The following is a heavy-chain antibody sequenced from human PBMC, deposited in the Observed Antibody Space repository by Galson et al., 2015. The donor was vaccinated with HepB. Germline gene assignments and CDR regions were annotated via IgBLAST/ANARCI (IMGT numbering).Heavy chain of an antibody. V-gene: IGHV6-1*01. D-gene: IGHD3-3*01. CDR2: TYYRSKWYY. CDR3: ARRRYYDFWSGYTL. J-gene: IGHJ4*02. Sequence: CAISGDSVSSNSAAWNWIRQSPSRGLEWLGRTYYRSKWYYDYAVSVKSRINIIPDTSKNQFSLKLSSVTAADTAVYYCARRRYYDFWSGYTLWGQGTLVTVSS. CDR1: GDSVSSNSAA.